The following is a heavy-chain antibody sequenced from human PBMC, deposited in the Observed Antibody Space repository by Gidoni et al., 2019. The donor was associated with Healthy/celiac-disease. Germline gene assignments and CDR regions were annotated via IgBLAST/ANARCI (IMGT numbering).Heavy chain of an antibody. CDR3: ASLNYYDSSGYYSGAFDI. V-gene: IGHV1-69*01. J-gene: IGHJ3*02. Sequence: QVQLVQSGAEVKKPGSSVKVPCKASGGTFSSYAISWVRQAPGQGLEWMGGIIPIFGTANYAQKFHGRFTITADESTSTAYMELSSLRSEDTAVYYCASLNYYDSSGYYSGAFDIWGQGTMVTVSS. CDR1: GGTFSSYA. D-gene: IGHD3-22*01. CDR2: IIPIFGTA.